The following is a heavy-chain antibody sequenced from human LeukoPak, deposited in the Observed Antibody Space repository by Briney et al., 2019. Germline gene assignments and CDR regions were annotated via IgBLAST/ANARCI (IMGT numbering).Heavy chain of an antibody. D-gene: IGHD1-14*01. CDR2: ISWNSGSI. V-gene: IGHV3-9*01. CDR3: AKDIATGNRLYYFDY. Sequence: SLRLSCAASGFTFDDYAMHWVRQAPGKGLEWVSGISWNSGSIGYADSVKGRFTISRDNAKNSLYLQMNSLRAEGTALYYCAKDIATGNRLYYFDYWGQGTLVTVSS. CDR1: GFTFDDYA. J-gene: IGHJ4*02.